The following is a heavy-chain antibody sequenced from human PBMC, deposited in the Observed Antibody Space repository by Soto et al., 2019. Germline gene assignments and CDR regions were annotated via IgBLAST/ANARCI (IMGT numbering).Heavy chain of an antibody. Sequence: VQLVESGGGLVKPGGSLRLSCAAYGFTFSSYSMNWVRQAPGKGLEWVSSISSSSSYIYYADSVKGRFTISRDNAKNALYLQMNSLIAEDTAVYYCARVERAYCGGDCYDYWGQGTLVTVSS. CDR1: GFTFSSYS. CDR2: ISSSSSYI. CDR3: ARVERAYCGGDCYDY. V-gene: IGHV3-21*01. D-gene: IGHD2-21*01. J-gene: IGHJ4*02.